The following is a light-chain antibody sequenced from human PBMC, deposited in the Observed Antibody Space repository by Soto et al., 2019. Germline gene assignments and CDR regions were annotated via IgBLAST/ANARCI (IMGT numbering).Light chain of an antibody. CDR3: QQRSKWPLT. CDR1: QSVTSN. V-gene: IGKV3-11*01. CDR2: GVS. J-gene: IGKJ4*01. Sequence: EVVLTQCSANLSLSPGERATLSCRASQSVTSNALAWYQQKPGQAPRLLIYGVSSRATGIPDRFSGSGSGTDFTLTISSLEPEDFAVYYCQQRSKWPLTFGGGTKVDIK.